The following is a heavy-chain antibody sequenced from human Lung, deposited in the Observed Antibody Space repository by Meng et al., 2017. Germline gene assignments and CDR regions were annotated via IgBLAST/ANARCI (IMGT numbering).Heavy chain of an antibody. J-gene: IGHJ4*02. Sequence: VGAGGGWVLPGGSLRLSWPASGFSFSSYAMSWVRRAPGKGLEWLAALSGGGFTTYYADSVKGRFTISRHNSKNTLYLQVNSLRAEDTALYYCAKYSYGLGDYFDNWGQGALVTVSS. CDR2: LSGGGFTT. CDR1: GFSFSSYA. V-gene: IGHV3-23*04. CDR3: AKYSYGLGDYFDN. D-gene: IGHD3-10*01.